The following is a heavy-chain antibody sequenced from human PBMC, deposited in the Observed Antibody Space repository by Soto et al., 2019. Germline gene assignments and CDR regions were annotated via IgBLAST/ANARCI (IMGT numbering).Heavy chain of an antibody. V-gene: IGHV4-59*01. CDR2: IYYSGST. J-gene: IGHJ4*02. CDR1: GGSISSYY. CDR3: ARVKLGSRSYYTFRY. Sequence: QVQLQESGPGLVKPSETLSLTCTVSGGSISSYYWSWIRQPPGKGLEWIGYIYYSGSTNYNPSLKSRVTISVDTSKNQFSLKLSSGTAADTEVYYCARVKLGSRSYYTFRYWGQGTLVTVSS. D-gene: IGHD3-10*01.